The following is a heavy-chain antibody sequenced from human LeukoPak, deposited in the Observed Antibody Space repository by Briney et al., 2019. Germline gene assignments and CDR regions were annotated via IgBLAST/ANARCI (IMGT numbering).Heavy chain of an antibody. Sequence: ASVKVSCKASGYTFSAYYIHWVRRAPGQGLEWMGWINPKSGGTNSAQKFQGRVTITRDTSISTTYMELSRLTSDDTAVYYCATSRYGSGSYYPIDYWGQGTLVTVSS. J-gene: IGHJ4*02. CDR1: GYTFSAYY. V-gene: IGHV1-2*02. CDR3: ATSRYGSGSYYPIDY. CDR2: INPKSGGT. D-gene: IGHD3-10*01.